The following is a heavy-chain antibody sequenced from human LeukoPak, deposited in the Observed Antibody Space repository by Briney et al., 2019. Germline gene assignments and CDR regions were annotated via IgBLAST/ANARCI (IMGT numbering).Heavy chain of an antibody. D-gene: IGHD3-10*01. J-gene: IGHJ5*02. CDR2: IHYSGST. V-gene: IGHV4-30-4*08. CDR1: GGSISSGDYY. CDR3: ARASGSGNWFDP. Sequence: ASETLSLTCTVSGGSISSGDYYWSWIRQPPGKGLEWIGYIHYSGSTYYNPSLKSRVTISVDTSKNQFSLKLSSVTAADTAVYYCARASGSGNWFDPWGQGTLVTVSS.